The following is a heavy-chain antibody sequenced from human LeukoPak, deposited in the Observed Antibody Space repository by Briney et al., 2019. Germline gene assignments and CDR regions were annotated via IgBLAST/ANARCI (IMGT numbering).Heavy chain of an antibody. D-gene: IGHD1-26*01. Sequence: QPGGPLRLSCAASGFTFSSYAMSWVRQAPGKGLEWVSAISGSGGSTYYADSVKGRFTISRDNSKNTLYLQMNSLRAEDTAVYYCAKDQGGVVGATHFDYWGQGTLVTVPS. J-gene: IGHJ4*02. CDR2: ISGSGGST. V-gene: IGHV3-23*01. CDR3: AKDQGGVVGATHFDY. CDR1: GFTFSSYA.